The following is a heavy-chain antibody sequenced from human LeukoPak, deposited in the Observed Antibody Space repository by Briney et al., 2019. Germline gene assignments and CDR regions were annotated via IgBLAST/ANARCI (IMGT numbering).Heavy chain of an antibody. CDR3: ARVYYYGSGSYYLDY. J-gene: IGHJ4*02. D-gene: IGHD3-10*01. V-gene: IGHV4-30-2*01. Sequence: SETLSLTCTVSGGSISSGGYYWSWIRQPPGKGLEWIGYIYHSGSTYYNPSLKSRVTISVDRSKNQFSLKLSSVTAADTAVYYCARVYYYGSGSYYLDYWGQGTLVTVSP. CDR1: GGSISSGGYY. CDR2: IYHSGST.